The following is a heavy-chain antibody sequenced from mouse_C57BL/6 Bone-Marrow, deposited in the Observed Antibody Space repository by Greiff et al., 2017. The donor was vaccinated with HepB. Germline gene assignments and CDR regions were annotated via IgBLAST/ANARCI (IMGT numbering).Heavy chain of an antibody. Sequence: QVQLQQSGAELARPGASVKLSCKASGYTFTSYGISWVKQRTGQGLEWIGEIYPRSGNTYYNEKFKGKATLTADKSSSTAYMELRSLTSEDSAVYFCARPSADYYGSSAYAMDYWGQGTSVTVSS. CDR2: IYPRSGNT. CDR3: ARPSADYYGSSAYAMDY. CDR1: GYTFTSYG. V-gene: IGHV1-81*01. J-gene: IGHJ4*01. D-gene: IGHD1-1*01.